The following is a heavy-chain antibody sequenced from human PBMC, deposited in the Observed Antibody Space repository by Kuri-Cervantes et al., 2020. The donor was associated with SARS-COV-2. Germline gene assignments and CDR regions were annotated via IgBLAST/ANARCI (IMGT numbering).Heavy chain of an antibody. CDR1: GDSISSTY. CDR3: AREIGYSSSWYSGSYYYFDY. Sequence: SETLSLTCDVSGDSISSTYWSWIRQPPGKGLEWIGYIYYSGSTNYNPSLKSRVTISVDTSKNQFSLKLSSVTAAGTAVYYCAREIGYSSSWYSGSYYYFDYWGQGTLVTVSS. V-gene: IGHV4-59*01. J-gene: IGHJ4*02. CDR2: IYYSGST. D-gene: IGHD6-13*01.